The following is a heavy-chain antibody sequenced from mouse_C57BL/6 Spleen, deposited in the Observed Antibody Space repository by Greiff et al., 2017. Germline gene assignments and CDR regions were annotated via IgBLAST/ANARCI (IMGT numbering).Heavy chain of an antibody. V-gene: IGHV1-15*01. CDR2: IDPETGGT. J-gene: IGHJ4*01. Sequence: QVQLQQSGAELVRPGASVTLSCKASGYTFTDYEMHWVKQTPVHGLEWIGAIDPETGGTAYNQKFKGKAILTADKSSSTAYMELRSLTSEDSAVYYCTRRDYGSSPYYAMDYWGQGTSVTVSS. CDR3: TRRDYGSSPYYAMDY. D-gene: IGHD1-1*01. CDR1: GYTFTDYE.